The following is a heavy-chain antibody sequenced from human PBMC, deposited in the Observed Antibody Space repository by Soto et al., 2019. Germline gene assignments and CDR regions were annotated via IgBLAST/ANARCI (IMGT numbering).Heavy chain of an antibody. V-gene: IGHV3-9*01. CDR3: TKVGGLYDFWSGPLHFDL. CDR2: ISWNSDSI. CDR1: GFIFDDFA. Sequence: EAQLVESGGGFVQPGRSLRLSCAGSGFIFDDFAIHWVRQAPGKGLEWVSGISWNSDSIGYADSVKGRFTISRDNAKKSLYLQMNSLRVEDTALYYCTKVGGLYDFWSGPLHFDLWGQGTLVTVSS. J-gene: IGHJ4*02. D-gene: IGHD3-3*01.